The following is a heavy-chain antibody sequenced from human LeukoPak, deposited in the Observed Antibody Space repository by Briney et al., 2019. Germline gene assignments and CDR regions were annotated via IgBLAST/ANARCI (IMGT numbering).Heavy chain of an antibody. J-gene: IGHJ3*02. Sequence: SETLSLTCTVSGGSISSYYWSWIRQPPGKGLERIGYIYYSGSTNYNPSLKSRVTISVDTSKNQFSLKLSSVTAADTAVYYCARAYYYDSSGYYPGAFDIWGQGTMVTVSS. CDR1: GGSISSYY. V-gene: IGHV4-59*08. CDR2: IYYSGST. D-gene: IGHD3-22*01. CDR3: ARAYYYDSSGYYPGAFDI.